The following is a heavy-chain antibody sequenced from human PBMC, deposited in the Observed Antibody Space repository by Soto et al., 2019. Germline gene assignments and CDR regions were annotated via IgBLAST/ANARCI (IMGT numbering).Heavy chain of an antibody. Sequence: QLHLVQSGAEVKKPGASVRVSCKASGYTFPDYYIHWVRQAPGQGLEWMGWINPKSGVTNSAQKFQGRITMTMDTSITTAYLELSSLRSDDTAVYYCARGPKQTPRHSNSWVVPDYWGQGSLVTVSS. CDR1: GYTFPDYY. J-gene: IGHJ4*02. CDR3: ARGPKQTPRHSNSWVVPDY. CDR2: INPKSGVT. D-gene: IGHD6-13*01. V-gene: IGHV1-2*02.